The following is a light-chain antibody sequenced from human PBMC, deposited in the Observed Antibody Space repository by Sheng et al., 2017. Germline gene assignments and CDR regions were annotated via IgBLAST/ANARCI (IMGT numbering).Light chain of an antibody. Sequence: DIQMTQSPSSVSASVGDRVTITCRASQDILNWLVWYQQKPGKAPKLLIYAASILQSGVPSRFSGRGSGTDFTLTISSLQPEDFATYYCQQANSFPLTFGPGTKVDF. CDR1: QDILNW. CDR2: AAS. V-gene: IGKV1-12*01. J-gene: IGKJ3*01. CDR3: QQANSFPLT.